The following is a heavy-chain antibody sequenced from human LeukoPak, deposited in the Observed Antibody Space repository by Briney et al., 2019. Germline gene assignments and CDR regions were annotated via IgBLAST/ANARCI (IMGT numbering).Heavy chain of an antibody. CDR3: ARGKYDFWSGYYFDY. V-gene: IGHV1-2*02. D-gene: IGHD3-3*01. J-gene: IGHJ4*02. CDR2: INPNSGGT. CDR1: GYTFTGYY. Sequence: EASVKVSCKASGYTFTGYYMHWVRQAPGQGLEWMGWINPNSGGTNYAQKFQGRVTMTRDTSISTAYMELSRLRSDDTAVYYCARGKYDFWSGYYFDYWGQGTLVTVSS.